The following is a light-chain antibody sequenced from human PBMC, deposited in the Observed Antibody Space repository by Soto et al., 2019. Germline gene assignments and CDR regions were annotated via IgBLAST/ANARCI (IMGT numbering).Light chain of an antibody. Sequence: EIVLTQSPGTLSLSPGERATLSCRASQSVSSSYVAWYQQKPGQARRLLIYGASSRATGIPDRFSGSGSGTDVTLTISRLEPEDFAVYYCQQYGSSSYTFGQGTKLEIK. J-gene: IGKJ2*01. V-gene: IGKV3-20*01. CDR2: GAS. CDR3: QQYGSSSYT. CDR1: QSVSSSY.